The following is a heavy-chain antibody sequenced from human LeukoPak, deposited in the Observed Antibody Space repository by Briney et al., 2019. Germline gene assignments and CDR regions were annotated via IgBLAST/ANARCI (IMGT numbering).Heavy chain of an antibody. Sequence: GTSLRLSCAVSGFTIANHGMHWVRQAPGKGLEWVAVIWYDGSNKYYADSVKGRFTISRDNSKNTLYLQMNSLRAEDTAVYYCARVGATTRNPGYYYYYGMDVWGQGTTVTVSS. J-gene: IGHJ6*02. CDR1: GFTIANHG. CDR2: IWYDGSNK. CDR3: ARVGATTRNPGYYYYYGMDV. D-gene: IGHD1-26*01. V-gene: IGHV3-33*08.